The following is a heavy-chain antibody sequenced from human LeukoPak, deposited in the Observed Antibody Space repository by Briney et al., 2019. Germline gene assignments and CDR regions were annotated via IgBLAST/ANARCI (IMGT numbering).Heavy chain of an antibody. CDR1: GFTFSSYG. CDR2: IWYDGSNK. Sequence: GGSLRLSCAASGFTFSSYGMHWVRQAPGKGLEWVAVIWYDGSNKYYADSVKGRFTISRDNSKNTLYLQMNSLRAEDTAVYYCAREEYSGSYYYYYGMDVWGQGTTVTVSS. J-gene: IGHJ6*02. D-gene: IGHD1-26*01. CDR3: AREEYSGSYYYYYGMDV. V-gene: IGHV3-33*01.